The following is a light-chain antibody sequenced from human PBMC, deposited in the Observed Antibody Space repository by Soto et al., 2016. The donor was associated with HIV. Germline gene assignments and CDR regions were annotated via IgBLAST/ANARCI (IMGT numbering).Light chain of an antibody. CDR3: HQTYNTPYT. CDR1: QGISNC. Sequence: DIQMTQSPSSLSASVGDTVTITCRASQGISNCLAWYQQKPGKAPKLLMYAASRLDGGVPSRFSGSGSGTDYTLTISSLQPEDIATYFCHQTYNTPYTFGQGTKLEIK. J-gene: IGKJ2*01. CDR2: AAS. V-gene: IGKV1-NL1*01.